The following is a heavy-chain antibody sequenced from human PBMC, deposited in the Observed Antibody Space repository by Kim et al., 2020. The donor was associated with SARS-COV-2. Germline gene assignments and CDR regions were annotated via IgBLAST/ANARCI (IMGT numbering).Heavy chain of an antibody. D-gene: IGHD3-22*01. CDR3: AKGRSMDGYDNCYYCRM. J-gene: IGHJ6*01. CDR1: GFTFSTYA. CDR2: ISASGANK. Sequence: GGSLRLSCVASGFTFSTYAMSWVRQAPGKGLEWVSFISASGANKFYADSVRGRLTISRDNARNTLYLQMNSLRDEDTAVYYCAKGRSMDGYDNCYYCRM. V-gene: IGHV3-23*01.